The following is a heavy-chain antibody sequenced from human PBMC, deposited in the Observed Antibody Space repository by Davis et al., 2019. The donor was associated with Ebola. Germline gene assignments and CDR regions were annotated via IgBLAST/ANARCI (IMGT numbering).Heavy chain of an antibody. CDR2: ISYDGSNK. V-gene: IGHV3-30*18. CDR1: GFTFSSYC. CDR3: AKSQYMGAYYYYYGMDV. Sequence: GESPKIPCAAPGFTFSSYCMHWVRQAPGKGLEWVAVISYDGSNKYYADSVKGRFTISRDNSKNTLYLQMNSLRAEDTAVYYCAKSQYMGAYYYYYGMDVWGQGTTVTVSS. D-gene: IGHD3-16*01. J-gene: IGHJ6*02.